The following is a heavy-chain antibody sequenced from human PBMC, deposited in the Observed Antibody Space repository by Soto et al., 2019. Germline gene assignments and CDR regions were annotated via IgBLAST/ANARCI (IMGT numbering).Heavy chain of an antibody. V-gene: IGHV4-30-2*01. CDR1: GGSISSGGYS. D-gene: IGHD1-7*01. Sequence: PPETLSLTYAVSGGSISSGGYSWSWIRQPPGKGLEWIGYIYHSGSTYYNPSLKSRVTISVDRSKNQFSLKLSSVTAADTAVYYCARACYNWNYAGWFFDLCGRGSLVIVSS. CDR3: ARACYNWNYAGWFFDL. CDR2: IYHSGST. J-gene: IGHJ2*01.